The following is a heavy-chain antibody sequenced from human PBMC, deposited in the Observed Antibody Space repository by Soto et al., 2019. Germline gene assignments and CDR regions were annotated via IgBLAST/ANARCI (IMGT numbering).Heavy chain of an antibody. CDR2: IIPRFGTR. V-gene: IGHV1-69*01. Sequence: QVQLVQSGAEVKTPGSSVWVSCKASGGTFSRYTLNWVRQAPGQGLEWMGGIIPRFGTRNYAPPLQDRVMITADEPTNTAYMELNSLMSEETAVYYCARGRGIYNSVRSELVQWGQGTLVTVSS. CDR1: GGTFSRYT. J-gene: IGHJ4*02. CDR3: ARGRGIYNSVRSELVQ. D-gene: IGHD3-16*01.